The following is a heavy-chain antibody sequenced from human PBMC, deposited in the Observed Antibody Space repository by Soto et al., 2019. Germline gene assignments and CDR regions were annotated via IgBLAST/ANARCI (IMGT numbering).Heavy chain of an antibody. J-gene: IGHJ3*02. Sequence: EVQLVESGGGLVEPGGSLRLSCAASGFTFTNVWMTWVRQAPGKGLEWVGRIKRQIDDGTTDYAAPVKGRFTISRDDSTSTLYLQMNSLNTEDTAVYYCTTDHYCSSTTCPGAFDMWGQGTMVTVSS. CDR2: IKRQIDDGTT. CDR1: GFTFTNVW. D-gene: IGHD2-2*01. CDR3: TTDHYCSSTTCPGAFDM. V-gene: IGHV3-15*01.